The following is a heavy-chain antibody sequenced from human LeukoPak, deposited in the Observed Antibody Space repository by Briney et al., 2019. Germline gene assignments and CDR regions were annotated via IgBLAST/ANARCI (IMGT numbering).Heavy chain of an antibody. Sequence: GGSLRLSCAASGFTFSSYAMSWVRQAPGKGLEWVSAISGSGGSTYYADSVKGRFTISRDNSKNTLYLQMNSLRAEDTAVYYCAKDSRRLKYQLPGNWFDPWAREPWSPSPQ. CDR3: AKDSRRLKYQLPGNWFDP. D-gene: IGHD2-2*01. CDR2: ISGSGGST. J-gene: IGHJ5*02. V-gene: IGHV3-23*01. CDR1: GFTFSSYA.